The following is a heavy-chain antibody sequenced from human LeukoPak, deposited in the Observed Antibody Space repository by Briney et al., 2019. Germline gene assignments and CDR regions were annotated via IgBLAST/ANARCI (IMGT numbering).Heavy chain of an antibody. V-gene: IGHV1-3*03. CDR3: ASMVRGVMGVSWFDP. J-gene: IGHJ5*02. CDR1: GYTFTSYA. D-gene: IGHD3-10*01. CDR2: INAGNGNT. Sequence: ASVKVSCKASGYTFTSYAMHWVRQAPGQRLEWMGWINAGNGNTQYSQEFQGRVTITRDTSASTAYMELSSLRSEDMAVYYCASMVRGVMGVSWFDPWGQGTLVTVSS.